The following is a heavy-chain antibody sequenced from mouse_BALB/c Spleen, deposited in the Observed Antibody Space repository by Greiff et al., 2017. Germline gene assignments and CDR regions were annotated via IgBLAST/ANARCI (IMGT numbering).Heavy chain of an antibody. CDR3: ARWGYGNAYWYFDV. Sequence: EVKLVESGGGLVQPGGSRKLSCAASGFTFSSFGMHWVRQAPEKGLEWVAYISSGGSTIYYADTVKGRFTISRDNPKNTLFLQMTSLRSEDTAMYYCARWGYGNAYWYFDVWGAGTTVTVSS. J-gene: IGHJ1*01. CDR1: GFTFSSFG. V-gene: IGHV5-17*02. D-gene: IGHD2-1*01. CDR2: ISSGGSTI.